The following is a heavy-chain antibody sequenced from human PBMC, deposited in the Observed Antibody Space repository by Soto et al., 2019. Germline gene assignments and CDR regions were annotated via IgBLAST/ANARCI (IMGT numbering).Heavy chain of an antibody. CDR3: FPSLRDYGMDV. CDR2: ISSSSSYT. D-gene: IGHD3-9*01. V-gene: IGHV3-11*06. J-gene: IGHJ6*02. CDR1: RFTFSDYY. Sequence: GGSLRLSCAASRFTFSDYYMSWIRQAPGKGLEWVSYISSSSSYTSYADSVKGRFTISRDNAKNSLYLQMNSLRAEDTAVYYCFPSLRDYGMDVWGQGTTVTVSS.